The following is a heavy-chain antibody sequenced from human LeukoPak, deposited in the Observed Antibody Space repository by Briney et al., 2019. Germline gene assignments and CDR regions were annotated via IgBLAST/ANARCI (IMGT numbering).Heavy chain of an antibody. CDR1: GYTFTSYD. J-gene: IGHJ3*02. Sequence: SVKVSCKASGYTFTSYDINWVRQAPGQGLEWMRGIIPIFGTANYAQKFQGRVTITADESTSTAYMELSSLRSEDTAVYYCARSHVLRYFDWLNLGAFDIWGQGTMVTVSS. CDR3: ARSHVLRYFDWLNLGAFDI. D-gene: IGHD3-9*01. CDR2: IIPIFGTA. V-gene: IGHV1-69*13.